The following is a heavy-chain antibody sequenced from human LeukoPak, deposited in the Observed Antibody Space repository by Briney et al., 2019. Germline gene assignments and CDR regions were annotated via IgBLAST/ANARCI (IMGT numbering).Heavy chain of an antibody. J-gene: IGHJ5*02. V-gene: IGHV6-1*01. Sequence: SQTLSLTCAISGDSVPSNSAAWNWIRQSPSRGLEWLGRTYYRSKWYNDYAVSVKSRITINPATSKNQFSLQLNSVTPEDTAVYYCARGRSSSWTNWFDPWGQGTLVTVSS. CDR1: GDSVPSNSAA. D-gene: IGHD6-13*01. CDR2: TYYRSKWYN. CDR3: ARGRSSSWTNWFDP.